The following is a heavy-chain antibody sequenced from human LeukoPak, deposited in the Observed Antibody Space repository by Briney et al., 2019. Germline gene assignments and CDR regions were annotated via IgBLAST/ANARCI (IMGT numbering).Heavy chain of an antibody. CDR1: GGSISSGGYY. D-gene: IGHD2-15*01. J-gene: IGHJ4*02. CDR3: ARSQFPEAGVVRLDFYFDY. Sequence: SETLSLTCTVSGGSISSGGYYWSWIRQHPGKGLEWIGEINHSGSTNYNPSLKSRVTISVDTSKNQFSLKLSSVTAADTAVYYCARSQFPEAGVVRLDFYFDYWGQGTLVTVSS. CDR2: INHSGST. V-gene: IGHV4-39*07.